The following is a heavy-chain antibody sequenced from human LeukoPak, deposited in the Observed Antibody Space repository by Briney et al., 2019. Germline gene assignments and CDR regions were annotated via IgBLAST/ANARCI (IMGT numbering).Heavy chain of an antibody. V-gene: IGHV1-18*01. CDR1: GYTFSSYG. J-gene: IGHJ4*02. CDR2: INNYNGDR. Sequence: ASVKVSCKASGYTFSSYGISWMRQAPGQGLEWMGWINNYNGDRNSSQKFQGRVTMTTDTSTSTAYMELRSLRSDDTAVYYCARWYLRRPFDYWGQGTLVTVSS. D-gene: IGHD6-13*01. CDR3: ARWYLRRPFDY.